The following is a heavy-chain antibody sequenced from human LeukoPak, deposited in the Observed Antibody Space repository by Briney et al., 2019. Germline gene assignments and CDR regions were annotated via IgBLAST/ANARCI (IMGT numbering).Heavy chain of an antibody. CDR1: GGSISSGGYY. CDR3: ARDSSYGSGAGYAFDI. D-gene: IGHD3-10*01. J-gene: IGHJ3*02. V-gene: IGHV4-31*03. Sequence: SQTLSLTCTVSGGSISSGGYYWSWIRQHPGKGLEWIGYIYYSGSTYYNPSLKSRVTISVDTSKNQFSLKLSSVTAADTAVYYCARDSSYGSGAGYAFDIWGQGTMVTVSS. CDR2: IYYSGST.